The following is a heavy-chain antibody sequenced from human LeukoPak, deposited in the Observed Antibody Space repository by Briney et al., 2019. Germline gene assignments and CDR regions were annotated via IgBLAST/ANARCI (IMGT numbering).Heavy chain of an antibody. V-gene: IGHV4-31*03. CDR1: GGSISSGGYY. CDR3: ARARTIFGVGDAFDI. Sequence: SQTLSLTCTVSGGSISSGGYYWSWIRQHPGKGLEWIGYIYYSGSTYYNPSLKSRVTISVDTSKNQFSLKLSSVTAADTAVYYCARARTIFGVGDAFDIWGQGTMVTVSS. J-gene: IGHJ3*02. CDR2: IYYSGST. D-gene: IGHD3-3*01.